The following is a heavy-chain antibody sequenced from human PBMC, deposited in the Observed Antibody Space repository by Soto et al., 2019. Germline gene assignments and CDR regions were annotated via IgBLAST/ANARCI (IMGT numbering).Heavy chain of an antibody. V-gene: IGHV3-23*01. Sequence: PGGSLRLYCAASGFTFSSYAMSWVRQAPGKGLEWVSAISGSGGSTYYADSVKGRFSISRDNTKNTLYLQMNSLRAEDTAVYYCAKNGQAEPAAPDYYYYYMDVWGKGTTVTVSS. D-gene: IGHD2-2*01. CDR3: AKNGQAEPAAPDYYYYYMDV. CDR2: ISGSGGST. CDR1: GFTFSSYA. J-gene: IGHJ6*03.